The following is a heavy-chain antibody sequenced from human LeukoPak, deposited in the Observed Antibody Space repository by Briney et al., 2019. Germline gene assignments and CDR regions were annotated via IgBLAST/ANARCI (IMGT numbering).Heavy chain of an antibody. V-gene: IGHV3-43*02. J-gene: IGHJ1*01. CDR3: AKDMSSGSYRPLFEYFQH. Sequence: GGSLRLSCAASGFTFDDYAMHWVRQAPGKGLEWVSLISGDGGSTYYADSVKGRFTISRDNSKNSLYLQMNSLRTEDTALYYCAKDMSSGSYRPLFEYFQHWGQGTLVTASS. CDR1: GFTFDDYA. CDR2: ISGDGGST. D-gene: IGHD1-26*01.